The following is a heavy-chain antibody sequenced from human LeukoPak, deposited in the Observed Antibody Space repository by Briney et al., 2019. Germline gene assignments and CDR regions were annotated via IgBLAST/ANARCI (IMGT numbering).Heavy chain of an antibody. Sequence: GGSLRLSCAASGFTFSGYGMHWVRQAPGKGLEWVAFISYDGSIKYYADSVKGRFTISRDNSKNTLYLQMSSLRTEDTAVYYCARDRSRNYSCDYWGQGTLVSVSS. V-gene: IGHV3-30*03. J-gene: IGHJ4*02. D-gene: IGHD2-2*01. CDR1: GFTFSGYG. CDR3: ARDRSRNYSCDY. CDR2: ISYDGSIK.